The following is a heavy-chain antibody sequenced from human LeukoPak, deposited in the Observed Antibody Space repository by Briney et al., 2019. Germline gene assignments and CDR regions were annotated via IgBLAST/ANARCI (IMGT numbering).Heavy chain of an antibody. CDR3: AKWKFGN. CDR2: IKQDGSEK. CDR1: GFTFNSYW. D-gene: IGHD3-16*01. J-gene: IGHJ4*02. V-gene: IGHV3-7*03. Sequence: GGSLRLSCAASGFTFNSYWMSWVRQAPGKGLEWVANIKQDGSEKYYVDSVKGRFTISRDNAKNSLYLQMNSLRAEDTAVYYCAKWKFGNWGQGTLVTVSS.